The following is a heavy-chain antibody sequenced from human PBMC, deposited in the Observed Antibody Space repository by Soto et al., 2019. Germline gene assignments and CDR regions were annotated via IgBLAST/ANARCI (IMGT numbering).Heavy chain of an antibody. CDR3: ARESHSRGWYYYDYGMDV. CDR2: IYDSRST. J-gene: IGHJ6*02. D-gene: IGHD6-19*01. CDR1: GGAVSSSNW. Sequence: PAETLSLTCAVSGGAVSSSNWWSWVRQPPGKGLGWVGGIYDSRSTNYNPSLKRRVTISVDKSKNQFSLKLSSVVAADTAVYYCARESHSRGWYYYDYGMDVWGQGTTVTVSS. V-gene: IGHV4-4*02.